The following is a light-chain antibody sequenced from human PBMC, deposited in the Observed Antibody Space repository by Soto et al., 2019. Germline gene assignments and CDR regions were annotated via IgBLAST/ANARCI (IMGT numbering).Light chain of an antibody. Sequence: SYELTQPPSVSVAPGKTARITCGGNSIGRKSVHWYQQKPGQAPVLVIYNDSDRPSGIPERLSGSKSGNTATLTISRVEAGDEADYHCQLWDSGSDHSVVFGGGTKLTVL. CDR2: NDS. V-gene: IGLV3-21*04. CDR1: SIGRKS. CDR3: QLWDSGSDHSVV. J-gene: IGLJ2*01.